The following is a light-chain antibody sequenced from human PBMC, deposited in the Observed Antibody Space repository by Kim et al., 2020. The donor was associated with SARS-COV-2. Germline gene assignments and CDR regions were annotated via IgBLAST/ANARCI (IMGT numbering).Light chain of an antibody. CDR2: AAS. Sequence: GSVGDRGPIICRARQGVRNFLAWFKQKPGEVPKSLMYAASSLQSGVPSRFSGSGYGTEFTLTLSSLQPVDFATYYCLQHNADPLTFGGWTKV. V-gene: IGKV1-17*03. CDR3: LQHNADPLT. J-gene: IGKJ4*01. CDR1: QGVRNF.